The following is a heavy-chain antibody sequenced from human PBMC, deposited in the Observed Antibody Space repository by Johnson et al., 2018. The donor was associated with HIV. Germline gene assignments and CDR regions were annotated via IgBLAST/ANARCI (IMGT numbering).Heavy chain of an antibody. Sequence: QVQLVESGGGVVQPGRSLRLSCAASGFTFSSYGMHWVRQAPGKGLESVSVVYSGGTTHYADSVKGRSTISRDNSKNTLYLQMNSLRAEDTAVYYCAKDRTGFDAFDIWGQGTMVTVSS. J-gene: IGHJ3*02. CDR2: VYSGGTT. D-gene: IGHD1-1*01. V-gene: IGHV3-NL1*01. CDR1: GFTFSSYG. CDR3: AKDRTGFDAFDI.